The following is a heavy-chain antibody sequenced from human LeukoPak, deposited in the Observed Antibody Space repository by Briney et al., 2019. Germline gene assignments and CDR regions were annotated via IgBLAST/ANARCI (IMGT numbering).Heavy chain of an antibody. CDR1: GFTFSSYS. CDR2: ISSSSSYI. V-gene: IGHV3-21*01. CDR3: AREGMVATFDY. D-gene: IGHD5-12*01. Sequence: GGSLRLSCAATGFTFSSYSMNWVRQAPGKGLEWVSSISSSSSYIYYADSVKGRFTISRDKAKNSLYLQMNSLRAEDTAIYYCAREGMVATFDYWGQGTLVTVSS. J-gene: IGHJ4*02.